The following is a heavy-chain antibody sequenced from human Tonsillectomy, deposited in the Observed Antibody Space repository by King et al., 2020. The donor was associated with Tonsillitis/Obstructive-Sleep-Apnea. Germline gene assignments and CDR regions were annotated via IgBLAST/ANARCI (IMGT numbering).Heavy chain of an antibody. D-gene: IGHD2-15*01. CDR3: AREGYCSGGSCYRDDAFDI. J-gene: IGHJ3*02. Sequence: QLVQSGAEVKKPGSSVKVSCKASGGTFSSYAISWVRQAPGQGLEWMGGIIPIFGTANYAQKFQGRVTITADESTSTAYMELRSLRSEDTAGYYCAREGYCSGGSCYRDDAFDIWGQGTMVTVSS. CDR1: GGTFSSYA. CDR2: IIPIFGTA. V-gene: IGHV1-69*01.